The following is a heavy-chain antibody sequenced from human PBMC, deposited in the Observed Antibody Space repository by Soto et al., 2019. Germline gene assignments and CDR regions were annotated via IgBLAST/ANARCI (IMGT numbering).Heavy chain of an antibody. CDR1: GYTFTSYY. J-gene: IGHJ6*02. CDR3: ARGDSSSPDAGVLDV. Sequence: QVQLVQSGAEVKKPGASVKVSCKASGYTFTSYYMHWVRQAPGQGLEWMGIINPSGGSTSYAQKFQGRVTMTRDTSPSTGYMELSSLRSEDTAVYYCARGDSSSPDAGVLDVWGQGTTVTVSS. D-gene: IGHD6-6*01. CDR2: INPSGGST. V-gene: IGHV1-46*01.